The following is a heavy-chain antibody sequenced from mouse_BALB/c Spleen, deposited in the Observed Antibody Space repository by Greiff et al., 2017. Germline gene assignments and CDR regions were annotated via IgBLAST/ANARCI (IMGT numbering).Heavy chain of an antibody. CDR1: GYSFTSYW. CDR2: IYPGNSDT. CDR3: AEVNYTWFAY. J-gene: IGHJ3*01. V-gene: IGHV1-5*01. Sequence: VQLQQSGTVLARPGASVKMSCKASGYSFTSYWMHWVKQRPGQGLEWIGAIYPGNSDTSYNQKFKGKAKLTAVTSASSAYMELSSLTDEDSAVYYCAEVNYTWFAYWGQGTLVTVSA. D-gene: IGHD2-1*01.